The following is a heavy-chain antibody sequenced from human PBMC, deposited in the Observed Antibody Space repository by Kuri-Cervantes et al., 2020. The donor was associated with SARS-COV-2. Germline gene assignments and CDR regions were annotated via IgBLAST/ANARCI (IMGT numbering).Heavy chain of an antibody. Sequence: SVKVSCKASGGTFSSYAISWVRQAPGQGLEWMGGIIPIFGTANYAQKFQGRVTITADKSTSTAYMELSSLRSEDTAVYYCARKRILTGWAYYYYGMDVWGQGTTVTVSS. J-gene: IGHJ6*02. D-gene: IGHD3-9*01. V-gene: IGHV1-69*06. CDR3: ARKRILTGWAYYYYGMDV. CDR1: GGTFSSYA. CDR2: IIPIFGTA.